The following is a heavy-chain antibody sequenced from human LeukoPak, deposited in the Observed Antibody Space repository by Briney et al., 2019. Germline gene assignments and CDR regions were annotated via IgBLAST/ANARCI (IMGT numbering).Heavy chain of an antibody. Sequence: SETLSLTRTVSGGSISSYYWSWIRQPAGKGLEWIGRIYTSGSTNYNPSLKSRVTMSVDTSKNQFSLKLSSVTAADTAVYYCAREVTIFGVVIYYYYYMDVWGKGTTVTVSS. J-gene: IGHJ6*03. CDR2: IYTSGST. V-gene: IGHV4-4*07. CDR3: AREVTIFGVVIYYYYYMDV. D-gene: IGHD3-3*01. CDR1: GGSISSYY.